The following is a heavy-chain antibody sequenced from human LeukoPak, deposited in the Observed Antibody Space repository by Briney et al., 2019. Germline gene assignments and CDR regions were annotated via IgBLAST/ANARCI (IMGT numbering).Heavy chain of an antibody. CDR2: INPNSGGT. J-gene: IGHJ3*02. D-gene: IGHD1-26*01. CDR3: ARVWGIVGASDAFDI. V-gene: IGHV1-2*06. Sequence: ASVKVSCKAPGYTFTGYYMHWVRQAPGQGLEWMGRINPNSGGTNYAQKFQGRVTMTRDTSISTAYMELSRLRSDDTAVYYCARVWGIVGASDAFDIWGQGTMVTVSS. CDR1: GYTFTGYY.